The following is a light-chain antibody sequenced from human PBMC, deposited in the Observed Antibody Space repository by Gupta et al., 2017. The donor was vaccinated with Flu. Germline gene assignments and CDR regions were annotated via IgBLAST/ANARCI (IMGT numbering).Light chain of an antibody. CDR3: QQSYSTNT. CDR2: AAS. V-gene: IGKV1-39*01. CDR1: QSISSY. J-gene: IGKJ5*01. Sequence: DIQMTQSPSSLSASVGDRVTITCRASQSISSYLNWYQQKPGKAPKLLIYAASRWQSGVPSRFSGSGSGTDFTLTSSRRQPEDFATYYGQQSYSTNTFGQGTRLEIK.